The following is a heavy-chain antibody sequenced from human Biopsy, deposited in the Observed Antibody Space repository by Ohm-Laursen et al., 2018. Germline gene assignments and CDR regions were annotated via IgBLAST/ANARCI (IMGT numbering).Heavy chain of an antibody. CDR2: FYAGGST. Sequence: SLRLSCVASGFAVSTSYISWVRQAPGKGLEWVSLFYAGGSTAYGDSVRGRFTISRDTSKNTVDLQMNSLRAEDTAVYYCAKAGDYGDYWDHWGQGTPVTVSS. CDR3: AKAGDYGDYWDH. J-gene: IGHJ4*02. CDR1: GFAVSTSY. V-gene: IGHV3-53*01. D-gene: IGHD4-17*01.